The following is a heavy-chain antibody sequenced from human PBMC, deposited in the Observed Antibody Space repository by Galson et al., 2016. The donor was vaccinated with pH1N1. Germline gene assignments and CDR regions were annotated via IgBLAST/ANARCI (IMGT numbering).Heavy chain of an antibody. Sequence: SVKVSCKASGFTFSNHGINWVRQAPGQGLEWMGWINTKPGNPTYAKGSTGRFVFSLDTSVNTAYPQMTSLRADDSAVYYCARDRTYSESNTYYDLFDIWGQGTMVTVSS. J-gene: IGHJ3*02. CDR2: INTKPGNP. CDR3: ARDRTYSESNTYYDLFDI. CDR1: GFTFSNHG. D-gene: IGHD3-16*01. V-gene: IGHV7-4-1*02.